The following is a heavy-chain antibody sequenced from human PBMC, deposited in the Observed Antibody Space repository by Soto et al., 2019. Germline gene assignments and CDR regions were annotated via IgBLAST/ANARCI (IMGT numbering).Heavy chain of an antibody. D-gene: IGHD3-3*01. CDR3: AREGSFVDYDFWSGYYTFGGVDY. J-gene: IGHJ4*02. CDR1: GFTFSSYA. V-gene: IGHV3-30-3*01. CDR2: ISYDGSNK. Sequence: QVQLVESGGGVVQPGRSLRLSCAASGFTFSSYAMHWVRQAPGKGLEWVAVISYDGSNKYYADSVKGRFTISRDNSKNPLYLQMNSLRAEYTAVYYFAREGSFVDYDFWSGYYTFGGVDYWGQGTLVTVYS.